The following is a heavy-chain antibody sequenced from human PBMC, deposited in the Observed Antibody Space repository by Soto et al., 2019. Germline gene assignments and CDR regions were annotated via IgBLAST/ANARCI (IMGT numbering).Heavy chain of an antibody. CDR3: AKRSPYSSGWYSPIFDY. CDR2: ISESGGST. D-gene: IGHD6-13*01. J-gene: IGHJ4*02. Sequence: GGSLRLSCASSVFSFSDYAMSWVRQAPGKGLEWVSVISESGGSTHYADSVRGRFTVSRDNSKNSLSLRMNSLRDEDTAVYFCAKRSPYSSGWYSPIFDYWGQGALVTVSS. CDR1: VFSFSDYA. V-gene: IGHV3-23*01.